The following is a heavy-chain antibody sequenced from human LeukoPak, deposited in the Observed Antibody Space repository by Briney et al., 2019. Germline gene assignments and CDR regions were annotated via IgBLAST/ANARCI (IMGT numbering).Heavy chain of an antibody. D-gene: IGHD3-22*01. CDR1: GYSISSDNY. J-gene: IGHJ5*02. Sequence: SETLSLTCSVSGYSISSDNYWGWIRQPPGKGLEWIGSIFHSGSTYYNPSLQSRVTLSVDTSKSQFSLKLSSVTAADTAVYYCARDKGFYDSRGWFDPWGQGTLVTVSS. CDR2: IFHSGST. V-gene: IGHV4-38-2*02. CDR3: ARDKGFYDSRGWFDP.